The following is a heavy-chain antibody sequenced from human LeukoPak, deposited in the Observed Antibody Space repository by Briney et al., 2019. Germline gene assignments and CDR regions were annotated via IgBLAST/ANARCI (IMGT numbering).Heavy chain of an antibody. CDR1: GFTFSGSA. CDR2: IRSKANTYAT. D-gene: IGHD1-26*01. CDR3: TRHRDDSGSYLGWFDP. V-gene: IGHV3-73*01. J-gene: IGHJ5*02. Sequence: PGGSLKLSCAASGFTFSGSAMHWVRQASGKGLEWVGRIRSKANTYATAYAASVKGRFTISRDDSKNTAYLQMNSLKTEDTAVYYCTRHRDDSGSYLGWFDPWGQGTLVTVSS.